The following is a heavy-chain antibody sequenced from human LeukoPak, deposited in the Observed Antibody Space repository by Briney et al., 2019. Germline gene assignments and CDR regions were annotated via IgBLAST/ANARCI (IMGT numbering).Heavy chain of an antibody. D-gene: IGHD1-26*01. V-gene: IGHV4-39*01. CDR1: GGSIVSSRYY. CDR2: IYYSGST. J-gene: IGHJ5*02. Sequence: KTSETLSLTCIVSGGSIVSSRYYWGWVRQPPGKGLEWIGSIYYSGSTYYNPSLKSRVTISVDTSKNQFSLKLSSVTAADTAVYYCARRLGWELLRDWFDPWGQGTLVTVSS. CDR3: ARRLGWELLRDWFDP.